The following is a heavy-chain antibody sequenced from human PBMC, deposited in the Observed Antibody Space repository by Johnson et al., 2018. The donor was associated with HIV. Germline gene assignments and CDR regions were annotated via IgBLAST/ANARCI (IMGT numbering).Heavy chain of an antibody. V-gene: IGHV3-30*04. Sequence: QVQLGESGGGVVQPGRSLRLSCAASGFTFSNYAMHWVRQAPGQGLEWVAVIYYDGSNKYYADSVKVRFTISRDNSKSTLYLQMNSLRAEDTAVYYCATELLSNEHDVVDIWGEGTMVTVSS. CDR1: GFTFSNYA. D-gene: IGHD3-10*01. CDR2: IYYDGSNK. CDR3: ATELLSNEHDVVDI. J-gene: IGHJ3*02.